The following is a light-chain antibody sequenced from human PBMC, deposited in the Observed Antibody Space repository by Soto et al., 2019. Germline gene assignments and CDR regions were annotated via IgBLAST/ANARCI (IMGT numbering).Light chain of an antibody. CDR3: TSFARGSTLV. J-gene: IGLJ3*02. CDR2: ATS. V-gene: IGLV1-40*03. Sequence: QAVVTQPPSVSGAPGQRVTISCTGSNSNIGAGFAVHWYQQYPGKAPKLMIYATSKRPSGVSNRFSGSKSGDTASLTISGLQAEDEADYYCTSFARGSTLVFGGGTKLTVL. CDR1: NSNIGAGFA.